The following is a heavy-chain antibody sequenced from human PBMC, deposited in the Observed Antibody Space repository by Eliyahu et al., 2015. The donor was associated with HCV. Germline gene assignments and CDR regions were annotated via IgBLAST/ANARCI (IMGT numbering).Heavy chain of an antibody. Sequence: QVQLQESGPGLVKPSQTLSLTCTXXGGSXSSXXSYXXWIRQPPGKGLEWIGYIYYSGSTYYNPSLKSRVTISVDTSKNQFSLKLSSVTAADTAVYYCARETDIAAAGTWVGYFDYWGQGTLVTVSS. CDR3: ARETDIAAAGTWVGYFDY. CDR1: GGSXSSXXSY. J-gene: IGHJ4*02. D-gene: IGHD6-13*01. CDR2: IYYSGST. V-gene: IGHV4-30-4*01.